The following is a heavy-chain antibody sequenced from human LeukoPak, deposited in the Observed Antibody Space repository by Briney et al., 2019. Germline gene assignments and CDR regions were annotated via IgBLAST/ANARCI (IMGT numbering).Heavy chain of an antibody. CDR3: ARNFAAGNDVFVV. Sequence: PSETLPLTCSVSGVSIYSSTYYWAWIRQPPGKGLEFIGSIYYNEDTFHNPSLKSRLTISVDTSANLFSLRLTSVPAADTATYSCARNFAAGNDVFVVWGRGTGVTVFS. V-gene: IGHV4-39*02. D-gene: IGHD2-15*01. CDR2: IYYNEDT. J-gene: IGHJ3*01. CDR1: GVSIYSSTYY.